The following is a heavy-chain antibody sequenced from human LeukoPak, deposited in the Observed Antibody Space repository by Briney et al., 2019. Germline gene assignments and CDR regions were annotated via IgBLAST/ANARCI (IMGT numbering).Heavy chain of an antibody. V-gene: IGHV4-59*08. CDR2: IYYSGST. CDR3: ARAPGYSSSWFDY. J-gene: IGHJ4*02. Sequence: PSETLSLTCIVSGGSISSYYWSGIRQPPGKGLEWIGYIYYSGSTNYKPSLKSRVTISVDTSKNQFSLKLSSVTAADTAVYYCARAPGYSSSWFDYWGQGTLVTVSS. D-gene: IGHD6-13*01. CDR1: GGSISSYY.